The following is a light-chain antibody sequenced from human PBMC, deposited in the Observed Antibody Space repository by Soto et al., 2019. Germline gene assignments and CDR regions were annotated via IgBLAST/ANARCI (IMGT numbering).Light chain of an antibody. V-gene: IGKV3-11*01. CDR2: NAS. CDR1: QRVTTY. CDR3: QQRSNWVT. Sequence: EIVLTQSPATLSLSPGERATLSCRASQRVTTYLAWYQQKPGLAPRLLMYNASSRATGIPARFGGSGSGTDFTLTINSLEPEDSAVYYCQQRSNWVTFGGGTKVEI. J-gene: IGKJ4*01.